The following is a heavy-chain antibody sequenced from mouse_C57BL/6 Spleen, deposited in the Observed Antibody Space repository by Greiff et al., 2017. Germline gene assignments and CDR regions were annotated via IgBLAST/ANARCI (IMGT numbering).Heavy chain of an antibody. CDR2: IDPSDSYT. Sequence: VQLQQSGAELVMPGASVKLSCKASGYTFTSYWMHWVKQRPGQGLEWIGEIDPSDSYTNYNQKFKGKSTLTVDKSSSTAYMQLSSLTSEDSAVYYCARDYYGNEFAYWGQGTLVTVSA. CDR3: ARDYYGNEFAY. D-gene: IGHD2-1*01. J-gene: IGHJ3*01. V-gene: IGHV1-69*01. CDR1: GYTFTSYW.